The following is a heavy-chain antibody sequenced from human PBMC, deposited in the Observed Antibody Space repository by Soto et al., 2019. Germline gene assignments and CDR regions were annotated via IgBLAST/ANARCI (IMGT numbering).Heavy chain of an antibody. J-gene: IGHJ6*02. CDR2: IIPIFGTA. D-gene: IGHD5-12*01. CDR3: ARDQISGYDSSHYYYGMDV. Sequence: GASVKVSCKASGGTFSSYAISWVRQAPGQGLEWMGGIIPIFGTANYAQKFQGRVTITADESTSTAYMELSSLRSEDTAVYYCARDQISGYDSSHYYYGMDVWGQGTTVTVSS. CDR1: GGTFSSYA. V-gene: IGHV1-69*13.